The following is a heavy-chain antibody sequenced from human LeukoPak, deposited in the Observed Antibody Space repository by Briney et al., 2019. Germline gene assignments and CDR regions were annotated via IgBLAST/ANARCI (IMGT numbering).Heavy chain of an antibody. CDR3: ARVGLSGGQQLVLDY. CDR1: GGSISSYY. J-gene: IGHJ4*02. D-gene: IGHD6-13*01. V-gene: IGHV4-59*01. Sequence: SETLSLTCTVSGGSISSYYWSWIRQPPGKGLEWIGYIYYSGSTNYNPSLKSRVTISVDTSKNQFSLKLSSVTTADTAVYYCARVGLSGGQQLVLDYWGQGTLVTVS. CDR2: IYYSGST.